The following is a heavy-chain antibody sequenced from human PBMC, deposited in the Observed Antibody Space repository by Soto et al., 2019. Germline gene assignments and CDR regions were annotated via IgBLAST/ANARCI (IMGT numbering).Heavy chain of an antibody. Sequence: GGALRLSCAASGFTFNNYWMSWVRQAPGKGLEWVANLNQDGSQNFFVDSLKGRFTISRDNAKKSVFLQMNSLRAEDTAVYYCARIGYSSSSFDDWAQGTQVTVSS. CDR1: GFTFNNYW. CDR2: LNQDGSQN. CDR3: ARIGYSSSSFDD. D-gene: IGHD6-6*01. V-gene: IGHV3-7*01. J-gene: IGHJ4*02.